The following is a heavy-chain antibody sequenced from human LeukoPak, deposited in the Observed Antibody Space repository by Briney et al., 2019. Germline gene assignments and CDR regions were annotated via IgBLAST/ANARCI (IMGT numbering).Heavy chain of an antibody. J-gene: IGHJ4*02. D-gene: IGHD3-9*01. CDR3: AKDKDFDILTAYYY. V-gene: IGHV3-23*01. Sequence: GASLRLSCAASGFTFSNYAMSWVRQAPGKGLEWVSSISGSGGTTYYADSVKGRFTISRDNSKNTLYLQMNSLSADDTAVYYCAKDKDFDILTAYYYWGQGTLVTVSS. CDR1: GFTFSNYA. CDR2: ISGSGGTT.